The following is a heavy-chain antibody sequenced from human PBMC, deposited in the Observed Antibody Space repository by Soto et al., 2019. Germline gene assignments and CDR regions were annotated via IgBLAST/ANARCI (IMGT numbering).Heavy chain of an antibody. D-gene: IGHD3-10*01. CDR1: GGSITIGGHC. CDR2: ICHSGNT. J-gene: IGHJ5*02. V-gene: IGHV4-30-2*01. CDR3: ARVWFGESSWFDP. Sequence: SETLSLTCTVSGGSITIGGHCWSWIRQPPGQGLEWIGYICHSGNTYYNPSLKSRVTTSLDRSKNQFSLNLSSVTAADTAVYYCARVWFGESSWFDPWGQGTLVTVSS.